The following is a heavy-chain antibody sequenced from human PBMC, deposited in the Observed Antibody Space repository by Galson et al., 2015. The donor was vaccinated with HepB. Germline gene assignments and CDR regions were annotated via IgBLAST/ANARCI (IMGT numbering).Heavy chain of an antibody. CDR1: GFTFRGSA. J-gene: IGHJ4*02. D-gene: IGHD3-10*01. Sequence: SLRLSCAASGFTFRGSAMHWVRQASGKGLEWVGRIGNKPNNYATAYAASVRGRFIISRDDSKNTAYLQMNSLKTEDTALYYCTTSMIRGVIDYYFDYWGPGTLVTVSS. V-gene: IGHV3-73*01. CDR3: TTSMIRGVIDYYFDY. CDR2: IGNKPNNYAT.